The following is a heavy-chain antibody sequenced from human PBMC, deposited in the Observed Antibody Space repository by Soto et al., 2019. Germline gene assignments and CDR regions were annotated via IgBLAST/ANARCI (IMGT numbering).Heavy chain of an antibody. CDR3: ARRYCISTSCHYCGMDV. D-gene: IGHD2-2*01. J-gene: IGHJ6*02. Sequence: QVQLVQSGAEVKKPGSSVKVSCKASGVTFSTYTVSWVRQAPGQGLEWMGGIIPIFRTANYAQKFQGRVTVTADESTSTANMELSSLRSEDTAVYYFARRYCISTSCHYCGMDVWGQGTTVTVSS. V-gene: IGHV1-69*12. CDR2: IIPIFRTA. CDR1: GVTFSTYT.